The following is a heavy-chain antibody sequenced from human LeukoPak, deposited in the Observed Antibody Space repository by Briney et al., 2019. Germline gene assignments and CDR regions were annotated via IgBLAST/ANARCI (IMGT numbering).Heavy chain of an antibody. Sequence: PGGSLRLPCAASGFTFSSYAMSWVRQAPGKGLEWVSAISGSGGSTYYADSVKGRFTIPRDNSKNTLYLQMNSLRAEDTAVYYCAKGETYYDFWTWGFDPWGQGTLVTVSS. CDR2: ISGSGGST. CDR3: AKGETYYDFWTWGFDP. J-gene: IGHJ5*02. CDR1: GFTFSSYA. V-gene: IGHV3-23*01. D-gene: IGHD3-3*01.